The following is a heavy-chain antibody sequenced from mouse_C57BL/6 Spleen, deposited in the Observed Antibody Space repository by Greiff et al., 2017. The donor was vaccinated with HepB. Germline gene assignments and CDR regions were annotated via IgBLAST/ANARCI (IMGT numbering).Heavy chain of an antibody. J-gene: IGHJ2*01. CDR3: ARSYSYGYFDY. Sequence: VQLQQPGAELVRPGTSVKLSCKASGYTFTSYWMHWVKQRPGQGLEWIGVIDPSDSYTNYNQKFKGKATLTVDTSSSTPYMQLSSLTSEDSAVYYCARSYSYGYFDYWGQGTTLTVSS. V-gene: IGHV1-59*01. CDR2: IDPSDSYT. D-gene: IGHD1-1*02. CDR1: GYTFTSYW.